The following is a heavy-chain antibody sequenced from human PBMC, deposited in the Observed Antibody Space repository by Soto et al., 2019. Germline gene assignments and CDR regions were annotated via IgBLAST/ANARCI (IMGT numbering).Heavy chain of an antibody. CDR3: AKVPLRPYYLAS. J-gene: IGHJ4*02. V-gene: IGHV3-23*01. Sequence: EVQLLDSGGGLAQPGGSLRVSCAASGFIFNNYAMNWVRQAPGEGLQWVAGISASGGSKYYADSVKGRFIISRDNSNNSQCLQINSLRAEDTAIYDCAKVPLRPYYLASWGLGTRVTVSS. CDR1: GFIFNNYA. CDR2: ISASGGSK. D-gene: IGHD4-17*01.